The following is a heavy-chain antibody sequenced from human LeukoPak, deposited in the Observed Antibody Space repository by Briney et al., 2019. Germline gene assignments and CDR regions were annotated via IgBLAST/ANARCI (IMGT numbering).Heavy chain of an antibody. J-gene: IGHJ4*02. CDR2: IFSRSESI. CDR1: GFTFGAYT. CDR3: ARDFFHSSESRPFDH. Sequence: SGGSLRLSCAASGFTFGAYTINWVRQAPGKGLEWVSCIFSRSESILYADSVKGRFTISRDNAKNLLYLQMDSLRVEDTAVYYCARDFFHSSESRPFDHWGQGTLVTVSS. D-gene: IGHD3-22*01. V-gene: IGHV3-21*06.